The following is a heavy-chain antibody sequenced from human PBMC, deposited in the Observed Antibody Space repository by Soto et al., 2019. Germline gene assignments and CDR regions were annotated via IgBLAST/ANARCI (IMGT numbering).Heavy chain of an antibody. V-gene: IGHV3-9*01. CDR3: TKGRGALTVVSNWFDP. Sequence: EVQLVESGGGLVQPGKSLKLSCVAIGFTFEDHAMHWIRQVPGKGLEWVAGINWNSGITGYADSVKGRFTISRDNANNSLHLEMNSLKSEDTALYYCTKGRGALTVVSNWFDPWGQVTPVTVSS. D-gene: IGHD3-22*01. CDR2: INWNSGIT. CDR1: GFTFEDHA. J-gene: IGHJ5*02.